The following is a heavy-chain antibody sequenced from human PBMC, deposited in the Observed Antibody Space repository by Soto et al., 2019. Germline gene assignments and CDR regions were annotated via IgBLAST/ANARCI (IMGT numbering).Heavy chain of an antibody. CDR3: AQAYCTNGVCYTFDY. V-gene: IGHV1-69*13. J-gene: IGHJ4*02. CDR2: IIPIFGTA. D-gene: IGHD2-8*01. CDR1: GGTFSSYA. Sequence: SVKVSCKASGGTFSSYAISWVRQAPGQGLEWMGGIIPIFGTANYAQKFQGRVTITADESTSTAYMELSSLRSEDTAVYYCAQAYCTNGVCYTFDYWGQGTLVTVSS.